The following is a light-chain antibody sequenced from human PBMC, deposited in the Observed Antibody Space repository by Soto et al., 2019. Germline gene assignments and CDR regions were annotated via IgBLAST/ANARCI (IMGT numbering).Light chain of an antibody. J-gene: IGLJ2*01. Sequence: QSVLTQPASVSGSPGQSITISCTGTSSDVGGHNYVSWYQQHPGKAPKLIINEVTHRPSGVSDRFSGSKSGNTASLTISGLQAEDEADFYCSSYTSDSTLVFGGGTKLTVL. CDR2: EVT. V-gene: IGLV2-14*01. CDR1: SSDVGGHNY. CDR3: SSYTSDSTLV.